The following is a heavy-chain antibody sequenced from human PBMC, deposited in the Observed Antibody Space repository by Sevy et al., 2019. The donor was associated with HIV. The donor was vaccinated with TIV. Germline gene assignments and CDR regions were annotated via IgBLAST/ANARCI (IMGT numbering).Heavy chain of an antibody. CDR1: GFTFSSYW. V-gene: IGHV3-7*01. Sequence: GGSLRLSCAASGFTFSSYWMSWVRQAPGKGLEWVANIKQDGSEKYYLDSVKGRFTISRDNAKNSLYLQMNSLRAEDTAVYYCARVVMVRGVPSYYYYGMDVWGQGTTVTVSS. CDR2: IKQDGSEK. J-gene: IGHJ6*02. D-gene: IGHD3-10*01. CDR3: ARVVMVRGVPSYYYYGMDV.